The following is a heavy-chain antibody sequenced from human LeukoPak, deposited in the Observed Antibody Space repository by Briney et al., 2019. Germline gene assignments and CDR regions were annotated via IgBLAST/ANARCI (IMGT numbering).Heavy chain of an antibody. V-gene: IGHV1-69*06. CDR2: IIPVSSNA. D-gene: IGHD3-3*01. CDR3: ASQTQFVQWLFIPHYMDV. J-gene: IGHJ6*03. Sequence: SVRVSCKASGDSINNFDFTWVRQAPGQGLEWMGGIIPVSSNANAARRVTVTADKSTNTVYMELTYLTSEDTAVYYCASQTQFVQWLFIPHYMDVWGKGTTVTVS. CDR1: GDSINNFD.